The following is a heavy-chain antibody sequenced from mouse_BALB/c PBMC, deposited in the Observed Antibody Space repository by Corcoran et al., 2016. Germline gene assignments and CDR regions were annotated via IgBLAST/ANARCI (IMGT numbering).Heavy chain of an antibody. J-gene: IGHJ4*01. CDR2: INTYTGEP. CDR1: GYTFTNYG. CDR3: ARRRNGNYVYAMDY. D-gene: IGHD2-1*01. Sequence: QIQLVQSGPELTKPGETVKISCKASGYTFTNYGMNWVKQAPGKGLKWMGWINTYTGEPTYADDFKGRFAFSLETSASTAYLQINNLKNEDMATYFCARRRNGNYVYAMDYWGQGTSVTVSS. V-gene: IGHV9-1*02.